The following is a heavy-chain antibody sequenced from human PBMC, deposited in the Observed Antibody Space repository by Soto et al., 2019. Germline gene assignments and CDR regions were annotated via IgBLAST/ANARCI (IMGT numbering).Heavy chain of an antibody. D-gene: IGHD3-3*01. CDR1: GGSISSCG. V-gene: IGHV4-59*01. CDR2: IYSSGST. CDR3: ARGYNDFWSGYFTWFDP. Sequence: SDTLCLTCTVSGGSISSCGWSWIRQPPGKGLEWSGYIYSSGSTNYNPSLKSRVTISLDTSKNQFSLKLSSVTAADTAVYYCARGYNDFWSGYFTWFDPWGQGTLVTV. J-gene: IGHJ5*02.